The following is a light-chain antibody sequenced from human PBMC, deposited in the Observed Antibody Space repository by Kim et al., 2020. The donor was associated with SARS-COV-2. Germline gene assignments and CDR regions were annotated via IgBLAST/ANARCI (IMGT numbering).Light chain of an antibody. Sequence: PGERATLSCRASQSVSTNYLAWYQRKPGQAPRLLIYGASNRASGIPDRFIGSGSGTDFTLTISRLEPEDFGLYYCQQYDTSPPTFGQGTRLEIK. CDR2: GAS. V-gene: IGKV3-20*01. CDR3: QQYDTSPPT. CDR1: QSVSTNY. J-gene: IGKJ5*01.